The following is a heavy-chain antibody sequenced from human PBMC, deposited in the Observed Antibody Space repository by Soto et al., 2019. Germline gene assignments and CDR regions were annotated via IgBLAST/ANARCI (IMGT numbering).Heavy chain of an antibody. J-gene: IGHJ4*02. CDR3: AKDRYEVGLTDPSLYAY. CDR2: ISYDGSNK. V-gene: IGHV3-30*18. D-gene: IGHD2-8*01. Sequence: GGSLRLSCAASGFTFSSYVMHWVRQAPGKGLEWVAVISYDGSNKYYADSVKGRFTISRDNSKNTLYLQMNSLRAEDTAVYYCAKDRYEVGLTDPSLYAYWGQGTFVTVSS. CDR1: GFTFSSYV.